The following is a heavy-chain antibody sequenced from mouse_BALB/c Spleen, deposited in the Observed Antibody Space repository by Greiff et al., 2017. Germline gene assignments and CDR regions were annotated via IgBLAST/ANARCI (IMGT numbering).Heavy chain of an antibody. Sequence: EVQLQQSGAELVKPGASVKLSCTASGFNIKDTYMHWVKQRPEQGLEWIGRIDPANGNTKYDPKFQGKATITADTSSNTAYLQLSSLTSEDTAVYYCARSPYYGNYGWFAYWGQGTLVTVS. CDR2: IDPANGNT. V-gene: IGHV14-3*02. CDR3: ARSPYYGNYGWFAY. J-gene: IGHJ3*01. CDR1: GFNIKDTY. D-gene: IGHD2-10*01.